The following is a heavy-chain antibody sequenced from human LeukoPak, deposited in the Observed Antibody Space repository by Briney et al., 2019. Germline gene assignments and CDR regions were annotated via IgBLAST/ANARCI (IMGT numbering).Heavy chain of an antibody. CDR2: IRPDGSEK. J-gene: IGHJ4*02. CDR3: ARIGYSSSSFDY. V-gene: IGHV3-7*01. D-gene: IGHD6-13*01. Sequence: GGSLRLSCADSGLTFSSYWMSWVRQAPGKGLEWVANIRPDGSEKYYVDSVKGRFTISRDNTKNSVYLQVNSLRAEDTAVYHCARIGYSSSSFDYWGQGTLVTVSS. CDR1: GLTFSSYW.